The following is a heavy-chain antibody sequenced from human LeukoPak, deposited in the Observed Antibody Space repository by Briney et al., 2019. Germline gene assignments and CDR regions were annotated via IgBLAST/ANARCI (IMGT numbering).Heavy chain of an antibody. CDR1: GFTFSSYT. D-gene: IGHD5-24*01. J-gene: IGHJ4*02. V-gene: IGHV3-21*01. CDR2: ISTSSSYI. CDR3: ARGQRRHIDMAPSFDY. Sequence: GGSLRLSCAASGFTFSSYTMNWVRQAPGKGLEWVSSISTSSSYIYYADSVKGRFTISRDNAKNSLYLQMNSLRGEDTAVYSCARGQRRHIDMAPSFDYWGQGTLVTVSS.